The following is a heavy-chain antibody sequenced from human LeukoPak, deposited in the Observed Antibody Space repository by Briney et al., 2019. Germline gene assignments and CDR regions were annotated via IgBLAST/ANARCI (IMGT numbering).Heavy chain of an antibody. J-gene: IGHJ5*02. D-gene: IGHD3-10*01. V-gene: IGHV1-24*01. CDR2: FDPEDGET. CDR3: ALLTTWLGDLLGGCFDP. Sequence: GASVKVSCKVSGYTRTELSMHWVRQAPGKGLEWMGGFDPEDGETIYAQRFQGRVTMTEDTSTDTAYMELSSLRSEDTAVYFCALLTTWLGDLLGGCFDPWGQGALITVSS. CDR1: GYTRTELS.